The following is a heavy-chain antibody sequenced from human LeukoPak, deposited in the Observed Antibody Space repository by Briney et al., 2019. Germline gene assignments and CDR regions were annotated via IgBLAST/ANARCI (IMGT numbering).Heavy chain of an antibody. J-gene: IGHJ3*02. CDR1: GGSISSYY. Sequence: SETLSLTCTVSGGSISSYYWSWIRQPPGKRLEWIGYIYYSGSTNYNPSLKSRVTISVDTSKNQFSLKLSSVTAADTAVYYCAREGTDAFDIWGQGTMLTVSS. CDR2: IYYSGST. CDR3: AREGTDAFDI. V-gene: IGHV4-59*01.